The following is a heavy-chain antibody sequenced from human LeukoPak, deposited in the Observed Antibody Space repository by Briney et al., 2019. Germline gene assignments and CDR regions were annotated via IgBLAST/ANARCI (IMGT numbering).Heavy chain of an antibody. Sequence: SETLSLTCSVSGGSVSNYYWSWIRQPPGKGLEWIGYVYYTGSTNYNPSLKSRVTMFEDKSKNQFSLRLYSVTVADTAVYYCARHFAYSSSSYFDYWGQGGLVSASS. CDR1: GGSVSNYY. CDR3: ARHFAYSSSSYFDY. V-gene: IGHV4-59*08. D-gene: IGHD6-6*01. CDR2: VYYTGST. J-gene: IGHJ4*02.